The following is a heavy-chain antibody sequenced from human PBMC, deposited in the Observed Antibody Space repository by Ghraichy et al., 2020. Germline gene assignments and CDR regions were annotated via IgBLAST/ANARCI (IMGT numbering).Heavy chain of an antibody. J-gene: IGHJ6*02. CDR1: GFTFSSYG. CDR2: IWYDGSNK. Sequence: GGSLRLSCAASGFTFSSYGMHWVRQAPGKGLEWVAVIWYDGSNKYYADSVKGRFTISRDNSKNTLYLQMNSLRAEDTAVYYCARSRGHVNYDSWRYYYGMDVWGQGTTVTVSS. CDR3: ARSRGHVNYDSWRYYYGMDV. V-gene: IGHV3-33*01. D-gene: IGHD3-22*01.